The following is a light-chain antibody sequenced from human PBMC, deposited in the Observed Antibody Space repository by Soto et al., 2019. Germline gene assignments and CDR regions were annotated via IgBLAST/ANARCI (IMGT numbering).Light chain of an antibody. CDR3: QLWDSNSDHVV. CDR2: DDR. J-gene: IGLJ2*01. CDR1: NIGRKS. Sequence: SYELTQPPSVSVAPGQTARITCGGTNIGRKSVHWYQQKPGQAPVVVVYDDRDLPSGIPERFSGSNYGNTAALTISRVEAVDEADYYCQLWDSNSDHVVFGGGTKLTVL. V-gene: IGLV3-21*02.